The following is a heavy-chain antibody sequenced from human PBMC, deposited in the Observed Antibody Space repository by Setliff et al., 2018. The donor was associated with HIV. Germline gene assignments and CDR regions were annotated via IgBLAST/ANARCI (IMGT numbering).Heavy chain of an antibody. J-gene: IGHJ3*02. V-gene: IGHV4-38-2*01. CDR3: ARLTTVGAFDI. CDR1: GYSISSGYS. Sequence: SETLSLTCAVSGYSISSGYSWGWIRQPPGKGLEWIGSIYHSGSTYYNPSLKSRVTISVDTSKNQFPLKLSSVTAADTAMYYCARLTTVGAFDIWGQGTMVTVS. CDR2: IYHSGST. D-gene: IGHD1-1*01.